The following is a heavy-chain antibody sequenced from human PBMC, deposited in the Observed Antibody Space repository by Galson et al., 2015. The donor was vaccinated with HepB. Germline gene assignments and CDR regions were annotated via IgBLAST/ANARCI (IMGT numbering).Heavy chain of an antibody. CDR1: GVTFSDYY. Sequence: SLRLSCAGSGVTFSDYYMTWIRQAPGKGLEWISYISRDSRYKNYAEYVRGRFNSSRDNAEKSVYLEMNNLRTDDSGVYYCETAVMVATSQVNRFDSWCQGVLVTVSS. CDR2: ISRDSRYK. J-gene: IGHJ5*01. V-gene: IGHV3-11*06. D-gene: IGHD2-21*02. CDR3: ETAVMVATSQVNRFDS.